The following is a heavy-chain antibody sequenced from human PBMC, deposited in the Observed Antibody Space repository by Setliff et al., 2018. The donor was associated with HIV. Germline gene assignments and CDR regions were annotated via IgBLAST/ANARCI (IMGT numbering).Heavy chain of an antibody. CDR1: SGSINSRDYY. CDR2: IYYSGST. V-gene: IGHV4-39*01. CDR3: ARKKGNYCSDDNCQNWFDP. D-gene: IGHD2-15*01. Sequence: TSETLSLTCTVSSGSINSRDYYWGWIRQPPGKGLEWIGIIYYSGSTYYNPSLKSRVTISVDTSKNQFSLKLSSVTAADTAVYYCARKKGNYCSDDNCQNWFDPWGQGTLVTVSS. J-gene: IGHJ5*02.